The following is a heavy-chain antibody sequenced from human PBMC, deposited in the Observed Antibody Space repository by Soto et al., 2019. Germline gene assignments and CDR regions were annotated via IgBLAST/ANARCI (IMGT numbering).Heavy chain of an antibody. D-gene: IGHD2-15*01. CDR3: AKGPPYCSGGSCFL. CDR1: GFTFSSYG. V-gene: IGHV3-30*18. CDR2: ISYDGSNK. J-gene: IGHJ4*02. Sequence: VQLVESGGGVVQPGRSLRLSCAASGFTFSSYGMHWVRQAPGKGLEWVAVISYDGSNKYYADSVKGRFTISRDNSKNTLYLQMNSLRAEDTAVYYCAKGPPYCSGGSCFLWGQGTLVTVSS.